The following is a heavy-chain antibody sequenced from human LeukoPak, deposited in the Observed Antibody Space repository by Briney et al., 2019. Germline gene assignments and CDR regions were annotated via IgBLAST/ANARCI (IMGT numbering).Heavy chain of an antibody. V-gene: IGHV4-34*01. D-gene: IGHD3-10*01. J-gene: IGHJ4*02. Sequence: PSETLSLTCAVYGGSFRGYYWSWIRQPPGKGLEWIGEINHSGSTNYNPSLKSRVTISVDTSKNQVSVKLSSATSADTAVYYCASATRRRLSRGWGQGALVTVSS. CDR3: ASATRRRLSRG. CDR2: INHSGST. CDR1: GGSFRGYY.